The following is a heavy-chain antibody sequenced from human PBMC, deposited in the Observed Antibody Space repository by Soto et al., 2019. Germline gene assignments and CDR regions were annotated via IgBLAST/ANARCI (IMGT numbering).Heavy chain of an antibody. Sequence: SETLSLTCTVSGGSISSGDYYWSWIRQPPGKGLEWIGYIFYSGNTYNNPSLKSRVTISEDASKNQFSLRLNSVTSAGTAVYYCASHVNTDMLGFDYWGQGALVTVSS. V-gene: IGHV4-30-4*01. CDR1: GGSISSGDYY. CDR2: IFYSGNT. J-gene: IGHJ4*02. D-gene: IGHD5-18*01. CDR3: ASHVNTDMLGFDY.